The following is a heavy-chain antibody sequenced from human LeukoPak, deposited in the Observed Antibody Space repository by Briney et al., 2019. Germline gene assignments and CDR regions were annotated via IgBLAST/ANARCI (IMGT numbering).Heavy chain of an antibody. CDR3: ARGAWGYDFWSGYYEGTFDY. CDR1: GYTFTSYA. J-gene: IGHJ4*02. V-gene: IGHV1-2*02. CDR2: INPNSGGT. Sequence: ASVKVSCKASGYTFTSYAMNWVRQAPGQGLEWMGWINPNSGGTNYAQKFQGRVTMTRDTSISTAYMELSRLRSDDTAVYYCARGAWGYDFWSGYYEGTFDYWGQGTLVTVSS. D-gene: IGHD3-3*01.